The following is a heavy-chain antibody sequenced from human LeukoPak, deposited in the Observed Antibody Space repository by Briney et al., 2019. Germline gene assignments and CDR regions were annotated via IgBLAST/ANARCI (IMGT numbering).Heavy chain of an antibody. V-gene: IGHV1-69*05. D-gene: IGHD6-6*01. CDR2: IIPIFGTA. Sequence: GASVKVSCKTAGGTFSSYAITWVRQAPGQGLEWMGGIIPIFGTADYAQKFQGRVTITTDESTSTAYMELSSLRSEDTAVYYCARGLTHSSSDHYYYYYMDVWGKGTTVTVSS. J-gene: IGHJ6*03. CDR3: ARGLTHSSSDHYYYYYMDV. CDR1: GGTFSSYA.